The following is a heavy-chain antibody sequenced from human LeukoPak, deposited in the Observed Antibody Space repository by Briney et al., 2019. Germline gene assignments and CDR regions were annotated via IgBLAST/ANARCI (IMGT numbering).Heavy chain of an antibody. CDR3: AKAEGVPAATQVGYYFDY. J-gene: IGHJ4*02. Sequence: GGSLRLSCAASGFTFSSYSMDWVRQAPGKGLEWVSYISGSSSTIYYADSVKGRFTISRDNSKNTLYLQMNSLRAEDTAVYYCAKAEGVPAATQVGYYFDYWGQGTLVTVSS. V-gene: IGHV3-48*01. D-gene: IGHD2-2*01. CDR2: ISGSSSTI. CDR1: GFTFSSYS.